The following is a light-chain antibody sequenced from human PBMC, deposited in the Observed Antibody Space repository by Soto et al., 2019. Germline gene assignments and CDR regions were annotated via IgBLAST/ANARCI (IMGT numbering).Light chain of an antibody. CDR2: DAS. J-gene: IGKJ3*01. CDR1: QTVSTY. CDR3: QQRSNWPTFT. Sequence: EIVLTQSPATLSLSPGERATLSCRASQTVSTYLAWYQQKPGQAPRLLIYDASNRATGIPARFSGSGSGTDSTLTISSLEPEDFALYYCQQRSNWPTFTFGPGTKVDIK. V-gene: IGKV3-11*01.